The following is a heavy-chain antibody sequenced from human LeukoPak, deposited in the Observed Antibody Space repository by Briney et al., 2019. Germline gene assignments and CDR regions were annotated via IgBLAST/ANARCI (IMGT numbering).Heavy chain of an antibody. CDR2: IDPGDSET. J-gene: IGHJ4*02. V-gene: IGHV5-51*01. Sequence: ETLSLTCTVSGGSISSYYWSWIRQPPGKGLEWMGIIDPGDSETRYSPSFQGQVTISADKSINTAYLQWSSLKASDTAMYYCARRKAAAGTDYWGQGTLVTVSS. CDR1: GGSISSYY. D-gene: IGHD6-13*01. CDR3: ARRKAAAGTDY.